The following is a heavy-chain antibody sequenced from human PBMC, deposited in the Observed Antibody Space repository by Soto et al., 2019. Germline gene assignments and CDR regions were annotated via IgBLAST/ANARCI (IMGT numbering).Heavy chain of an antibody. CDR3: ARGGQGGYCSSTSCYYYYYYGMDV. V-gene: IGHV4-31*03. D-gene: IGHD2-2*01. J-gene: IGHJ6*02. Sequence: PSETLSLTCTVSGDSISSGGYYWSWIRQHPGKGLEWIGYIYYSGSTYYNPSLKSRVTISVDTSKNQFSLKLSSVTAADTAVYYCARGGQGGYCSSTSCYYYYYYGMDVWGQGTTVTVSS. CDR2: IYYSGST. CDR1: GDSISSGGYY.